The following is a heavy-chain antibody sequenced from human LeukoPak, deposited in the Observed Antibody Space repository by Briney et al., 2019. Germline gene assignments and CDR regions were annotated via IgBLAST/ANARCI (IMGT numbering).Heavy chain of an antibody. D-gene: IGHD5-24*01. CDR2: INHSGST. V-gene: IGHV4-34*01. CDR1: GGSFSGYY. J-gene: IGHJ4*02. Sequence: SETLSLTCAVYGGSFSGYYWSWIRQPPGKGLEWIGEINHSGSTNYNPSLKSRVTISVDTSKNQFSLKLSSVTAADTAVYYCASRRPMAEFDYWGQGTLVTVSS. CDR3: ASRRPMAEFDY.